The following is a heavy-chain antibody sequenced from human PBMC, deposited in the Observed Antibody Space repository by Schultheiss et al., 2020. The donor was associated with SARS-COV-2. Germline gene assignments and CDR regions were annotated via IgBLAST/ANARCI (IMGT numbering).Heavy chain of an antibody. J-gene: IGHJ6*04. D-gene: IGHD4-23*01. CDR2: INHSGST. CDR3: ARWGTTMAMDV. Sequence: SETLSLTCAVYGGSFSGYYWSWIRQPPGKGLEWIGEINHSGSTNYNPSLKSRVTISVDTSKNQFSLKLSSVTAADTAVYYCARWGTTMAMDVWGKGTTVTVSS. V-gene: IGHV4-34*01. CDR1: GGSFSGYY.